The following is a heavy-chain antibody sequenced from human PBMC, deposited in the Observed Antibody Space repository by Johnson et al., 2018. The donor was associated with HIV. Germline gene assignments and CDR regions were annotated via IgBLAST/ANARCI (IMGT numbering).Heavy chain of an antibody. J-gene: IGHJ3*02. CDR3: AKGGGQLWFYIAFDI. V-gene: IGHV3-30*04. CDR2: ISYDGSNN. D-gene: IGHD5-18*01. Sequence: QVQLVESGGGVVQPGRSLRLSCAASGFTFSSYAMHWVRQAPGKGLEWVAVISYDGSNNYYADSVKGRFTISRDNSKNTLYLQMNSLRAEDTAVYYCAKGGGQLWFYIAFDIWGQGTMVTVSS. CDR1: GFTFSSYA.